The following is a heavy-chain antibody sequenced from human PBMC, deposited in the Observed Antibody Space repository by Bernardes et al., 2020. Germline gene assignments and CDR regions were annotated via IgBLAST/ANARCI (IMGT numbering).Heavy chain of an antibody. J-gene: IGHJ5*02. D-gene: IGHD2-15*01. V-gene: IGHV1-2*06. Sequence: ASVKVSCKASGYTFTGYYIHWVRQAPGQGLEWMGRIYPNSRGTNYAQKFQGRLTFTTDTSSDTVYMELSSLRSDDTAVYYCARSSYCNGEVCFPLDGYNWLDPWGQGTPVTVSS. CDR1: GYTFTGYY. CDR3: ARSSYCNGEVCFPLDGYNWLDP. CDR2: IYPNSRGT.